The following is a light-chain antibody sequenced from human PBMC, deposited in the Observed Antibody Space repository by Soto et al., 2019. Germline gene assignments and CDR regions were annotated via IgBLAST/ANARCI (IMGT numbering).Light chain of an antibody. Sequence: DIQMTQYPANLSASVGDRVTITCRASQSLNSLLAWYQQKPGRAPKPLIYDASTLESGVPSRFSGSGSGTEFTLTISSLQPEDFGTYYCLQHNSYPITFGQGTRLEIK. CDR3: LQHNSYPIT. V-gene: IGKV1-5*01. CDR1: QSLNSL. J-gene: IGKJ5*01. CDR2: DAS.